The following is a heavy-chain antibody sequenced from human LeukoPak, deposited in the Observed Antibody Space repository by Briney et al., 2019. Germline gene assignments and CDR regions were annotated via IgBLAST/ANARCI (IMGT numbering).Heavy chain of an antibody. D-gene: IGHD3-22*01. V-gene: IGHV3-30*04. CDR2: ILYDGSNK. CDR1: EFTFSSHV. J-gene: IGHJ3*02. CDR3: ARVARRLYYYDSSGYPQGAFDI. Sequence: GGSLRLSCAASEFTFSSHVMFWFRQAPGKGLEWVAVILYDGSNKYYADSVKGRFTISRDNSKNTLYLQMNSLRAEDTAVYYCARVARRLYYYDSSGYPQGAFDIWGQGTMVTVSS.